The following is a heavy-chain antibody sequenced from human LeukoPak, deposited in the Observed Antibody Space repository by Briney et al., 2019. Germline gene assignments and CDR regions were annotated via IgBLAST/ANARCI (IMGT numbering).Heavy chain of an antibody. V-gene: IGHV3-21*01. CDR2: I. D-gene: IGHD4-23*01. J-gene: IGHJ5*02. CDR1: GFHFSTYN. Sequence: PGRSLRLSCAASGFHFSTYNMNWVRQAPGKGLEWVSSIYYADSVKGRFTISRDDAKNSLYLQMNSLRVEDTAVYYGAREVIGGNSAWGQGTLVTVSS. CDR3: AREVIGGNSA.